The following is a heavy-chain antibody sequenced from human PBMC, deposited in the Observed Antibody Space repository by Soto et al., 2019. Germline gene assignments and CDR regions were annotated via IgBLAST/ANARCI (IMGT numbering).Heavy chain of an antibody. Sequence: EVQLVESGGGLVQPGGSLKLSCAASGFTFSSFWMNWVRQAPGKGLEWVANIKGDGSEKYYVDSVKGRFTISRDNAKNSLYLEMNSLSAEDTAVYYCAAGFPPDYWGQGTLVTVSS. CDR1: GFTFSSFW. D-gene: IGHD3-10*01. J-gene: IGHJ4*02. CDR2: IKGDGSEK. CDR3: AAGFPPDY. V-gene: IGHV3-7*01.